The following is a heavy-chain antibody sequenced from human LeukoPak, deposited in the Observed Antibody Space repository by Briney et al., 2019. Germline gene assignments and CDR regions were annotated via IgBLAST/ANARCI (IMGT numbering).Heavy chain of an antibody. V-gene: IGHV4-59*01. CDR1: GGSISSYY. Sequence: SETPSLTCTVSGGSISSYYWSWIRQPPGKGLEWIGYIYYSGSTNYNPSLKSRVTISVDTSKNQFSLKLSSVTAADTAVYYCSRRLPNSSWPLLVGYYYGIDVWGQGTTVTVSS. CDR3: SRRLPNSSWPLLVGYYYGIDV. J-gene: IGHJ6*02. D-gene: IGHD6-13*01. CDR2: IYYSGST.